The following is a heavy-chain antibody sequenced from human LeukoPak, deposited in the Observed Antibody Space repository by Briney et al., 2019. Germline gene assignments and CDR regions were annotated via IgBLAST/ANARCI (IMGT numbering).Heavy chain of an antibody. Sequence: GGSLRLSCAASGFTFSSYGMHWVRQASGKGLEWVAVIWYDGSNKYYADSVKGRFTISRGNSKNTLYLQMNSLRAEDTAVYYCAKMEGPYYDFWSGQRMNAFDIWGQGTMVTVSS. V-gene: IGHV3-33*06. CDR3: AKMEGPYYDFWSGQRMNAFDI. J-gene: IGHJ3*02. CDR1: GFTFSSYG. D-gene: IGHD3-3*01. CDR2: IWYDGSNK.